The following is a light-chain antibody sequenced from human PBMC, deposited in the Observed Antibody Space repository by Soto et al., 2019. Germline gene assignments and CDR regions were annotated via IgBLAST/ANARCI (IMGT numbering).Light chain of an antibody. J-gene: IGKJ1*01. V-gene: IGKV1-8*01. Sequence: AIRMTQSPSSFSASTGDRVTITCRASQGISSYLAWYQQKPGKAPKLLIYAASTFQSGVPSRFSGSGSGTDFTLSISCLQSGDFATYYCQQYYSYQWTFGQGTKVEIK. CDR2: AAS. CDR3: QQYYSYQWT. CDR1: QGISSY.